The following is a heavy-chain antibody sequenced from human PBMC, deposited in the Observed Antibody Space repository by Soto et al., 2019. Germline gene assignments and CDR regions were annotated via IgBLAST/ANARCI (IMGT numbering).Heavy chain of an antibody. CDR1: GGTFSSYT. D-gene: IGHD2-15*01. CDR3: ARDKADIVVVVAATLDAFDI. V-gene: IGHV1-69*08. J-gene: IGHJ3*02. Sequence: QVQLVQSGAEVKKPGSSVKVSCKASGGTFSSYTISWVRQAPGQGLEWMGRIIPILGIANYAQKFQGRVTINANKSTSTAYMELSSLRAEDTAVYYCARDKADIVVVVAATLDAFDIWGQGTMVTVSS. CDR2: IIPILGIA.